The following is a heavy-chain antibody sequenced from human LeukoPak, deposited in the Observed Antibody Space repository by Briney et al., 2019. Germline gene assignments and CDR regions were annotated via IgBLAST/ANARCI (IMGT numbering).Heavy chain of an antibody. V-gene: IGHV3-30-3*01. J-gene: IGHJ4*02. D-gene: IGHD6-13*01. Sequence: GGSLRLSCAASGFTFSSYAMHWVRQAPGKGLEWVAVISYDGSNKYYADSVKGRFTVSRDNSKNTLYLQMNSLRAEDTAVYYCARGLEGIAAAGGSDSGGQGTLVTVSS. CDR3: ARGLEGIAAAGGSDS. CDR2: ISYDGSNK. CDR1: GFTFSSYA.